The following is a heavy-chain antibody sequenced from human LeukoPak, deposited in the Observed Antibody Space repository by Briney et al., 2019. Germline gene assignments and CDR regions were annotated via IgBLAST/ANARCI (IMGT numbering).Heavy chain of an antibody. CDR1: GGSISSYY. Sequence: PPQTLSLTCTVSGGSISSYYWSWIRQPPGKGLEWIGCIYYSGGTPYKPPPKSRVTISVDTSKNQFSLKLSSVTAADTAVYYCARDSSPYDFWSGYLPYYYGMDVWGQGTTVTVSS. J-gene: IGHJ6*02. V-gene: IGHV4-59*01. CDR3: ARDSSPYDFWSGYLPYYYGMDV. CDR2: IYYSGGT. D-gene: IGHD3-3*01.